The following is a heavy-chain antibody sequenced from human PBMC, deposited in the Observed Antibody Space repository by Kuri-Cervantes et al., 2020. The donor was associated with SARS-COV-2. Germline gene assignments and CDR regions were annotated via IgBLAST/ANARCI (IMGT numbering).Heavy chain of an antibody. V-gene: IGHV4-30-4*08. Sequence: LRLSCTVSGGSISSGDYYWSWIRQPPGKGLEWIGYIYYSGSTYYNPSLKSRVTISVDTSKNQFSLKLSSVTAADTAVYYCARVREYQLLYGVSFDYWGQGTLVTDSS. CDR2: IYYSGST. D-gene: IGHD2-2*02. CDR1: GGSISSGDYY. J-gene: IGHJ4*02. CDR3: ARVREYQLLYGVSFDY.